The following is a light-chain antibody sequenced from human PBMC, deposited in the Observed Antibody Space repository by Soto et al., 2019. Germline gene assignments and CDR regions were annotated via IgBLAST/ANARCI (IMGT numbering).Light chain of an antibody. V-gene: IGKV3D-20*02. CDR3: QQRSNWLFT. J-gene: IGKJ3*01. CDR1: QSVRTSY. Sequence: EIVLTQSPGTLSFSPGERATLSCMSSQSVRTSYLAWYQQKPGQPPRLLIYGASSRATGIPDRFSGSGSGTDFTLTISSLEPEDFAVYYCQQRSNWLFTFGPGTKVDI. CDR2: GAS.